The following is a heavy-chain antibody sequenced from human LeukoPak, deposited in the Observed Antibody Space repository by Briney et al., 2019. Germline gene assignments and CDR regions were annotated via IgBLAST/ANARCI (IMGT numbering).Heavy chain of an antibody. D-gene: IGHD6-13*01. CDR1: GFTFSSYS. V-gene: IGHV3-48*01. CDR2: ISSSSSTI. J-gene: IGHJ4*02. Sequence: PGGSLRLSCAASGFTFSSYSLNWVRQAPGKGLEWVSYISSSSSTIYYADSVKGRFTNSRDNAKNSLYLQMNSLRAEDTAVYYCAREGQQLVLDYWGQGTLVTVS. CDR3: AREGQQLVLDY.